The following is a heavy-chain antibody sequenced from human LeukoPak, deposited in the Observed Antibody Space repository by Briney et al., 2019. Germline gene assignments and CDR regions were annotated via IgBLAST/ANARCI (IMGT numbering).Heavy chain of an antibody. Sequence: GASVKVSCKASGYTFTSYYMHWVRQAPGQGLEWMGIINPSGGSTSYAQKFQGRVTMTRDTSTSTVYMELSSLRSDDTAVYYCARSGIYHGFGVVSGLGSWFDPWGQGTLVTVSS. V-gene: IGHV1-46*01. D-gene: IGHD3-3*01. CDR1: GYTFTSYY. CDR3: ARSGIYHGFGVVSGLGSWFDP. CDR2: INPSGGST. J-gene: IGHJ5*02.